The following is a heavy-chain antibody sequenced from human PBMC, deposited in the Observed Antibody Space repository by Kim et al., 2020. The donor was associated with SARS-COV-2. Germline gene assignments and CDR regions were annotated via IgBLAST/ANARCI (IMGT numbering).Heavy chain of an antibody. CDR3: AREREFLDYDFWRVNWFDP. CDR1: GFTFSSYS. D-gene: IGHD3-3*01. Sequence: GGSLRLSCAASGFTFSSYSMNWVRQAPGKGLEWVSSISSSSSYIYYADSVKGRFTISRDNAKNSLYLQMNSLRAEDTAVYYCAREREFLDYDFWRVNWFDPWGQGTLVTVSS. V-gene: IGHV3-21*01. J-gene: IGHJ5*02. CDR2: ISSSSSYI.